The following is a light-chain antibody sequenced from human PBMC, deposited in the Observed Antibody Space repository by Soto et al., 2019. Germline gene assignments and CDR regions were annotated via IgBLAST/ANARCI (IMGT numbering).Light chain of an antibody. CDR3: QERSNRAIP. CDR2: GAS. Sequence: EIVMTQSPAPLSVSPGERATLSCRASQSVSSSLAWYQQKPGQAPRLVLYGASTRATGIPARFSGGGSGTDCTLSISSLEPEDFAVYYCQERSNRAIPFGQGTRLDIK. CDR1: QSVSSS. V-gene: IGKV3-15*01. J-gene: IGKJ5*01.